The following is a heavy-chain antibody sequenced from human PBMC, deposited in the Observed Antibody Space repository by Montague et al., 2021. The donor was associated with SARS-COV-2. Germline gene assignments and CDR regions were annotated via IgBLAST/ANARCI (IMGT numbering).Heavy chain of an antibody. D-gene: IGHD5-24*01. CDR1: GGSISSYY. CDR3: ARDQGRWLQPGVYFDY. J-gene: IGHJ4*02. V-gene: IGHV4-59*01. Sequence: SETLSLTCTVSGGSISSYYWSWVRQPPGKGLEWIGYIYYSGSTNYNPSLKSRVTISVDTSKNQFSLKLSSVTAADTAVYYRARDQGRWLQPGVYFDYWGQGTLVTVSS. CDR2: IYYSGST.